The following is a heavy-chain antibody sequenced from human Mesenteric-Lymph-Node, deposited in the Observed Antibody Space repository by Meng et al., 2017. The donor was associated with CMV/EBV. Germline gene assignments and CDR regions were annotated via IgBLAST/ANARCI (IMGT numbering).Heavy chain of an antibody. CDR1: GFSFSTYV. Sequence: GGSLRLSCEASGFSFSTYVINWVRQAPGKGLEWVVAFSGRTDATYYADSVKGRFTISRDSSKNTLSLQMNCLRAEDTAVYYCAKAKRDGYNYYYFGMDVWGQGTTVTVSS. J-gene: IGHJ6*02. V-gene: IGHV3-23*01. D-gene: IGHD5-24*01. CDR3: AKAKRDGYNYYYFGMDV. CDR2: FSGRTDAT.